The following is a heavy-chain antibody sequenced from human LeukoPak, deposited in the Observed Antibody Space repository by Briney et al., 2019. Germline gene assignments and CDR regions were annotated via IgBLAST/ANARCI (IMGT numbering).Heavy chain of an antibody. J-gene: IGHJ6*02. V-gene: IGHV1-58*01. CDR2: IVVGSGNT. D-gene: IGHD6-6*01. CDR3: AAVRSSYYYYGMDV. Sequence: ASVKVSCKASGFTFTNSAVQWVRQARGQRLEWIGWIVVGSGNTHYAQKFQERVTITRDMSTSTAYMELSSLRSEDTAVYYCAAVRSSYYYYGMDVWGQGTTVTVSS. CDR1: GFTFTNSA.